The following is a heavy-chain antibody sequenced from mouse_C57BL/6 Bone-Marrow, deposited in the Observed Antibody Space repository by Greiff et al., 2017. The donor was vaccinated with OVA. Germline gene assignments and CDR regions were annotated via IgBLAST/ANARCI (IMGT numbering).Heavy chain of an antibody. CDR3: AKGHSNWFAY. Sequence: VQLQQPGAELVRPGTSVKLSCKASGYTFTSYWMHWVKQRPGQGLEWIGVIDPSDSYTNYNQKFKGKATLTVDTSSSTAYMQLSSLTSEDSAVYYCAKGHSNWFAYWGQGTLVTVSA. CDR1: GYTFTSYW. CDR2: IDPSDSYT. V-gene: IGHV1-59*01. J-gene: IGHJ3*01.